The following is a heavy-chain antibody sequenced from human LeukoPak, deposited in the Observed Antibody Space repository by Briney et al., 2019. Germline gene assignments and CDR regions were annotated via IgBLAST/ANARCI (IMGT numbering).Heavy chain of an antibody. Sequence: PSETLSLICTVSGGSIRSYYWSWIRQPPGKGLEWIGCIYYSGSTKYNTSLKSRVTISVDTSKNHFSLRLSSVPAADTAVYYCARGITFGGVVDPCDYWGQGTLVTVSS. D-gene: IGHD3-16*02. CDR2: IYYSGST. J-gene: IGHJ4*02. CDR1: GGSIRSYY. V-gene: IGHV4-59*12. CDR3: ARGITFGGVVDPCDY.